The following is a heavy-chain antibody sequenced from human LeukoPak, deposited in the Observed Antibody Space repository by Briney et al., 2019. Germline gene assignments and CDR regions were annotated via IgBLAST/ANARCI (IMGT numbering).Heavy chain of an antibody. CDR1: GFTFSSYA. J-gene: IGHJ4*02. Sequence: LTGGSLRLSCAASGFTFSSYAMSWVRQAPGKGLEWISAISGSGGSTYYADSVKGRFTISRDNSKNTLSLQMNSLRAEDTAVYYCARDRIGSSRYYFDYWGQGTLVTVSS. D-gene: IGHD6-13*01. V-gene: IGHV3-23*01. CDR2: ISGSGGST. CDR3: ARDRIGSSRYYFDY.